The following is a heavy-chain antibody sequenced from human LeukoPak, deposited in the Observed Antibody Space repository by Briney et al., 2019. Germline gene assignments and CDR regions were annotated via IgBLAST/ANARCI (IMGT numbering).Heavy chain of an antibody. V-gene: IGHV3-30*18. J-gene: IGHJ4*02. CDR2: ISYDGSNK. CDR1: GFTFSSYG. CDR3: AKDLLYSSSWDLGCSDY. Sequence: PGRSLRLSCAASGFTFSSYGMHWVRQAPGKGLEWVAVISYDGSNKYYADSVKGRFTISRDNSKNTLYLQMNSLRAEDTAVYYCAKDLLYSSSWDLGCSDYWGQGTLVTVYS. D-gene: IGHD6-13*01.